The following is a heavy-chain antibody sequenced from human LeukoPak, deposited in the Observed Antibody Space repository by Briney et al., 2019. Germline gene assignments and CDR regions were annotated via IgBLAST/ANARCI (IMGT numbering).Heavy chain of an antibody. V-gene: IGHV3-48*01. Sequence: GGSLRLSCTASGFVFSDYSMDWVRQAPGKGLEWLSYISRDSGTIYYADSVKGRFTISRDNARNPLFLQMSRLRAEDTAVYYCASLPGAVAVDYWGQGTLVTVSS. J-gene: IGHJ4*02. CDR1: GFVFSDYS. CDR2: ISRDSGTI. D-gene: IGHD6-19*01. CDR3: ASLPGAVAVDY.